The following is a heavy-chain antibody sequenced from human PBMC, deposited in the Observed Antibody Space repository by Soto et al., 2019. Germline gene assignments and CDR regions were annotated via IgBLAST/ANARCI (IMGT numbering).Heavy chain of an antibody. J-gene: IGHJ6*02. CDR2: IYDTGNT. CDR1: GGSITSSFY. D-gene: IGHD6-13*01. CDR3: RSSSRYSKYV. Sequence: QLQLQESGPGLVKPSETLSLSCTVSGGSITSSFYWGWIRQPPGKGLEWIGSIYDTGNTYYNPSLKGRATISADTSKNQFSLNLISVTAADTAVYYCRSSSRYSKYVWGQGATVTVS. V-gene: IGHV4-39*01.